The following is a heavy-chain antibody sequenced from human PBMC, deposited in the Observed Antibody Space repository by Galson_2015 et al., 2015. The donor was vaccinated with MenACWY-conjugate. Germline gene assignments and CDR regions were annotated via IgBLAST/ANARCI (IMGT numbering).Heavy chain of an antibody. V-gene: IGHV1-18*01. J-gene: IGHJ6*02. CDR2: ISSYNGNT. D-gene: IGHD6-19*01. Sequence: SVKVSCKASGYTFTSYGISWVRQAPGRGLEWMGWISSYNGNTNYAQKLQGRVTMTTDTSTSTAYMELRGLRSDDTAVYYCARGPDSIGWQLSDSHVMLVCCQGTPVPGSS. CDR3: ARGPDSIGWQLSDSHVMLV. CDR1: GYTFTSYG.